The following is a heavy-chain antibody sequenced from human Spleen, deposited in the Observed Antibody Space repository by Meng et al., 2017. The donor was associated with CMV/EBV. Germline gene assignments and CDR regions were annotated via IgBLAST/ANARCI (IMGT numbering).Heavy chain of an antibody. CDR2: INQSGST. J-gene: IGHJ4*02. CDR3: ARGGRIVGATLPDY. V-gene: IGHV4-34*01. Sequence: SETLSLTCAVYGGSFSGYYWSWTRQPPGKGLEWIGEINQSGSTNCNPSLKSRVTISVDTSKNQFSLKLSSVTAADTAIYYCARGGRIVGATLPDYWGQGTLVTVSS. D-gene: IGHD1-26*01. CDR1: GGSFSGYY.